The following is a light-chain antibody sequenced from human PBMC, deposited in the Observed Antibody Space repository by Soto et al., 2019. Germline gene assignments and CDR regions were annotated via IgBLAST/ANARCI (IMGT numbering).Light chain of an antibody. J-gene: IGKJ4*01. V-gene: IGKV3D-15*01. CDR1: QTITPT. CDR3: QQYNNWPLT. Sequence: EIVLTQSPSTLSLSPVERSTLSCMASQTITPTFLAWYQQKPGQAPRLLMFGASNRATGIPARFSGSGSGTDFTLTISSLQSEDFAVYYCQQYNNWPLTFGGGTKVDIK. CDR2: GAS.